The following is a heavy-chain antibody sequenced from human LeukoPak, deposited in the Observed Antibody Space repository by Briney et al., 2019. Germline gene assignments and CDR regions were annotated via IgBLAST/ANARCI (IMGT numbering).Heavy chain of an antibody. J-gene: IGHJ4*02. Sequence: SVKVSCKASRFTFSSPTVQWVRQARGQRLEWIGWIVVGSGYTNYAQKLQERVTFTGDMSTGTVYMELSSLRSEDTAVYYCAVARGLTDPLDFWGQGTLVTVSS. D-gene: IGHD3-10*01. V-gene: IGHV1-58*01. CDR3: AVARGLTDPLDF. CDR1: RFTFSSPT. CDR2: IVVGSGYT.